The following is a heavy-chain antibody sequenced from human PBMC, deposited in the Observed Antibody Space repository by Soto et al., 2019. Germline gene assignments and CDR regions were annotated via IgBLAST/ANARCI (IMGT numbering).Heavy chain of an antibody. J-gene: IGHJ3*02. D-gene: IGHD3-10*01. Sequence: PGESLKISCKGSGYSFTSYWIGWVRQMPGKGLEWMGIIYPGDSDTRYSPSFQGQVTISADKSISTAYLQWSSLRSEDTAVYYCARRDYYGSGTDDAFDIWGQGTMVTVSS. CDR2: IYPGDSDT. V-gene: IGHV5-51*01. CDR3: ARRDYYGSGTDDAFDI. CDR1: GYSFTSYW.